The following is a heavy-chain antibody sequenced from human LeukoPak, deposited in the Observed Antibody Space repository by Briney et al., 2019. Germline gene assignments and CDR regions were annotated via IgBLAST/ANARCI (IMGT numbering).Heavy chain of an antibody. Sequence: ASVKVSCKASGGTFSSYAISWVRQAPGQGLEWMGGIIPIFGTANYAQKFQGRVTITADESTSTAYMELSSLRSEDTAVYYCARDQRDITIFGVVIPPLYGMDVWGQGTTVTVSS. CDR3: ARDQRDITIFGVVIPPLYGMDV. J-gene: IGHJ6*02. V-gene: IGHV1-69*13. CDR1: GGTFSSYA. D-gene: IGHD3-3*01. CDR2: IIPIFGTA.